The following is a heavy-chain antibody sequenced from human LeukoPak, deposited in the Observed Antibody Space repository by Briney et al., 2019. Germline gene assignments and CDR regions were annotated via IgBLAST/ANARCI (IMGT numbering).Heavy chain of an antibody. CDR2: INSDGSKR. J-gene: IGHJ3*02. CDR3: GLVAVTASDAFDI. Sequence: GGSLRLSCAASGITFSSYWMHWVRQAPGKGLVWVSGINSDGSKRGYADSVKGRFTISKDNAKNTMYLQMNSLRAEDTALYYCGLVAVTASDAFDIWGQGTMVTVSS. D-gene: IGHD2-21*02. CDR1: GITFSSYW. V-gene: IGHV3-74*01.